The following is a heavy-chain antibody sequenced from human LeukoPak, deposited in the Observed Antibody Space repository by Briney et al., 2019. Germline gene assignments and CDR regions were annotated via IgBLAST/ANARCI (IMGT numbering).Heavy chain of an antibody. CDR1: GFTFSNFW. V-gene: IGHV3-7*01. J-gene: IGHJ4*02. D-gene: IGHD3-10*01. CDR2: INRDGDAK. CDR3: AKERPELYDY. Sequence: PGGSLRLSCEVSGFTFSNFWMSWVRQAPGKGLEWVANINRDGDAKNYADSVKGRFTISRDNAKNSLYLQMNSLRDEDTAVYYCAKERPELYDYWGQGTLVTVSS.